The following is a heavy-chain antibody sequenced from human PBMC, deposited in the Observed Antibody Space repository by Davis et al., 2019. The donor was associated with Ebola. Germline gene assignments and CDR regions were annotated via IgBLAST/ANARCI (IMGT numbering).Heavy chain of an antibody. J-gene: IGHJ6*02. CDR3: AKGRPGGFTGIHYYYGLDV. CDR2: INNRGDST. V-gene: IGHV3-23*01. D-gene: IGHD3-9*01. CDR1: GFPFSGCD. Sequence: GESLKISCAASGFPFSGCDMNWVRQAPGKGLEWVSNINNRGDSTYYADSVEGRFSISRDNSQDTVFLQMNAVRVDDTAVYYCAKGRPGGFTGIHYYYGLDVWGQGTTVTVSS.